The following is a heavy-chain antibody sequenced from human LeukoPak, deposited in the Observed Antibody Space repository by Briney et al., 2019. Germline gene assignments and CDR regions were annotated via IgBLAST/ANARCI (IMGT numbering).Heavy chain of an antibody. CDR3: ARHLSADYAWLDF. CDR1: GGSISSYY. CDR2: IYYSGST. D-gene: IGHD4-17*01. V-gene: IGHV4-59*08. Sequence: SETLSLTCTVPGGSISSYYWSWIRQPPGKGLEWIGYIYYSGSTNYNPSLESRLTISIDTSKNQFSLKLSSVTAADTAVYYCARHLSADYAWLDFWGQGTLVTVSS. J-gene: IGHJ4*02.